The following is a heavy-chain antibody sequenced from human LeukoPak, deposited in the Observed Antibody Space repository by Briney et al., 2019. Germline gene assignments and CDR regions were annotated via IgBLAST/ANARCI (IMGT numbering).Heavy chain of an antibody. CDR2: ISSSGSTI. CDR3: ARADPTLQLWLEYYFDY. CDR1: GFTFSDYY. V-gene: IGHV3-11*01. Sequence: GGSLRLSCAASGFTFSDYYMSWIRQAPGKGLEWVSYISSSGSTIYYADSVKGRFTISRDNAKNSLYLQMNSLRAEDTAVYYCARADPTLQLWLEYYFDYWGQVTLVNVSS. J-gene: IGHJ4*02. D-gene: IGHD5-18*01.